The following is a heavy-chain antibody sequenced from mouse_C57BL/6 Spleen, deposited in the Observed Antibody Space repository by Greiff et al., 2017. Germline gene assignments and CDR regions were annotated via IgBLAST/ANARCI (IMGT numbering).Heavy chain of an antibody. V-gene: IGHV1-82*01. CDR1: GYAFSSSG. CDR3: AREDGPAWFAY. D-gene: IGHD1-1*01. J-gene: IGHJ3*01. CDR2: IYPGDGDT. Sequence: QVQLQQSGPELVKPGASVKISCKASGYAFSSSGMNWVKQRPGKGLEWIGRIYPGDGDTNYNGKFKGKATLTADKSSSTAYMLLRSLTSEDSAVYFFAREDGPAWFAYWGQGILVTVAA.